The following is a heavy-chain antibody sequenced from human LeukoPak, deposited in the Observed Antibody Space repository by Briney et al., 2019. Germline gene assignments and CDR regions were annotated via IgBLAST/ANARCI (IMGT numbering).Heavy chain of an antibody. CDR3: ARDARGFDWLLYFDY. Sequence: GSSVKVSCKASGGTFSSYAISWVRQAPGQGLEWMGGIIPIFGTANYAQKFQGRVTITADESTSTAYMELSSLRSEDTAVYYCARDARGFDWLLYFDYWGQGTLVTVSS. CDR1: GGTFSSYA. CDR2: IIPIFGTA. D-gene: IGHD3-9*01. V-gene: IGHV1-69*01. J-gene: IGHJ4*02.